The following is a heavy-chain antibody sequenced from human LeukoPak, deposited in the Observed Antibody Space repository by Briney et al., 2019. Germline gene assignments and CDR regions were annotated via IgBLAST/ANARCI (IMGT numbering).Heavy chain of an antibody. V-gene: IGHV3-7*01. CDR1: GFTFSNYW. CDR3: ARSGNGPEK. J-gene: IGHJ4*02. CDR2: VKADGSEK. D-gene: IGHD3-10*01. Sequence: GGSLRLSCATTGFTFSNYWMNWVRQAPGKGLEWVAIVKADGSEKHYVDSVRGRFTVSRDNAKNSLYLQISSLRGEDTAVYYCARSGNGPEKWGQGTLVTVSS.